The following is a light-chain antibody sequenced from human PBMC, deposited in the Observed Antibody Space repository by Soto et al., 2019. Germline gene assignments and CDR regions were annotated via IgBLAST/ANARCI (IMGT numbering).Light chain of an antibody. CDR3: AAWDDSLNGVV. CDR2: NDN. CDR1: SSNIGRNT. J-gene: IGLJ2*01. V-gene: IGLV1-44*01. Sequence: QSVLTQPPSASGTPGQRVTISCSGGSSNIGRNTVSWFQQVPGTAPKLLIHNDNQRPSGVPDRFSGSKSGTSASLAIGGVQSDDETDYYCAAWDDSLNGVVFGGGTQLTVL.